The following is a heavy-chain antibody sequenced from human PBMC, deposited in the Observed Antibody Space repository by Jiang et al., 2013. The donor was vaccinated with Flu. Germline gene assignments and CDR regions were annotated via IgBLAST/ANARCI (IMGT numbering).Heavy chain of an antibody. J-gene: IGHJ6*02. D-gene: IGHD3-10*01. V-gene: IGHV7-4-1*02. CDR1: GYTFTHYA. CDR2: INTKTANP. Sequence: QSGSELKKPGASVKVSCKASGYTFTHYAINWVRHTPGQGLEWMGWINTKTANPTYAQGFTGRFAFSLDTSVSTTYLQISSLRAEDTAIYYCAREGEGAYYYYGMDVWGQGTTVAVSS. CDR3: AREGEGAYYYYGMDV.